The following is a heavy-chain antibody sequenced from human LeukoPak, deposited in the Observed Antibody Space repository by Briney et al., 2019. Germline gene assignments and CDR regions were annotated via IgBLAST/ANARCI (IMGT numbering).Heavy chain of an antibody. D-gene: IGHD3-10*01. CDR3: ARAVRGVSNWFDP. J-gene: IGHJ5*02. V-gene: IGHV3-7*01. CDR2: IKQDGSEK. Sequence: GGSLRLSCAASGFTFSSYWMSWVRQAPGKGLECVANIKQDGSEKYYLDSVKGRFTISRDNAKNSLYLQMNSLRAEDTAVYYCARAVRGVSNWFDPWGQGTLVTVSS. CDR1: GFTFSSYW.